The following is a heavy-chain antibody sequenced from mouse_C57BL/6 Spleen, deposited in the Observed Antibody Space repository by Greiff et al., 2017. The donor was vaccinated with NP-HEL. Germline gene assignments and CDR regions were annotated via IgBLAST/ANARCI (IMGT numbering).Heavy chain of an antibody. CDR1: GFSLTSYG. J-gene: IGHJ3*01. Sequence: QVQLQQSGPGLVQPSQSLSITCTVSGFSLTSYGVHWVRQSPGKGLEWLGVRWSGGSTDYNAAFISRLSISKDNSKSQVFFKMNSLQADDTAIYYCARLTGFAYWGQGTLVTVSA. D-gene: IGHD4-1*01. CDR3: ARLTGFAY. V-gene: IGHV2-2*01. CDR2: RWSGGST.